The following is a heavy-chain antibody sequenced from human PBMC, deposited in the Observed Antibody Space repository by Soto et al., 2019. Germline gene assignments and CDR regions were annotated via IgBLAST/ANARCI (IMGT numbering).Heavy chain of an antibody. D-gene: IGHD2-15*01. CDR3: AGFVVPASRNSDFDY. CDR2: IYYSGST. CDR1: GISVSTSDYY. V-gene: IGHV4-39*01. Sequence: SETLSLTCTVSGISVSTSDYYWGWVRQPPGKGQDWIGNIYYSGSTFYNPSLRSRVTLSVGTSKNQFSLRLNSVTVADTAVYFCAGFVVPASRNSDFDYWGQGTLVTVS. J-gene: IGHJ4*02.